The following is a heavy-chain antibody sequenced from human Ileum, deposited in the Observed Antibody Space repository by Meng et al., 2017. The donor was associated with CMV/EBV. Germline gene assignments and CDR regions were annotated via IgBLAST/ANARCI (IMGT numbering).Heavy chain of an antibody. CDR3: ARSGGLGAARVYYYYGMDV. V-gene: IGHV6-1*01. CDR2: TYYRSRWYN. Sequence: NSAAWNWIRQSPSRGLEWLGRTYYRSRWYNDYAVSVKSRITISPDTSKNQFSLQLNSVTPEDTAVYYCARSGGLGAARVYYYYGMDVWGQGTTVTVSS. CDR1: NSAA. J-gene: IGHJ6*02. D-gene: IGHD6-6*01.